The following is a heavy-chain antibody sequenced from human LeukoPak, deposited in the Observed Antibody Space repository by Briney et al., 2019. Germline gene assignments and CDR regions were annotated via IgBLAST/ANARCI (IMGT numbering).Heavy chain of an antibody. CDR1: GGSINNGGYY. J-gene: IGHJ6*03. D-gene: IGHD3-3*01. V-gene: IGHV4-31*09. CDR2: IYYSGSS. CDR3: RGVVIIPVSRSDYMDV. Sequence: SQTLSLTCTVSGGSINNGGYYWSWIRQHPGKGLEWIGYIYYSGSSNYNPSLKSRVTISVDTSKNQFSLKLSSVTAADTAVYYCRGVVIIPVSRSDYMDVWGKGTTVTVSS.